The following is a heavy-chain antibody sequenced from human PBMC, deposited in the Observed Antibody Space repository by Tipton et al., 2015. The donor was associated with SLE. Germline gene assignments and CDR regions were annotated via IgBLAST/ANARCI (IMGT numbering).Heavy chain of an antibody. V-gene: IGHV5-51*01. CDR2: IYPGDSDT. CDR3: ARDQASLGLDF. J-gene: IGHJ4*02. Sequence: QLVQSGAEVKQPGESLKISCEASGYTFSTYWVTWVRQTPGEGLVWMGTIYPGDSDTKYNPSFEGQVTISADKSTSTAYVQWNSLKTSDSAMYYCARDQASLGLDFWGQGTLVTVSS. CDR1: GYTFSTYW.